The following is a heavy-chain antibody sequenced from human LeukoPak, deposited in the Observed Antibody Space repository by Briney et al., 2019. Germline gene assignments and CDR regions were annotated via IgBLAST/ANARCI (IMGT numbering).Heavy chain of an antibody. D-gene: IGHD1-26*01. V-gene: IGHV3-23*01. J-gene: IGHJ4*02. Sequence: PGGSLRLSCAASGFTFSSFAMSWVRQAPGKGLEWVSGMGGSGRGTFYAESVKGRFTISRDNSRNTLYLQMNTLRVEDTGVYYCARMSGQTYGEYYLKVWVQGTLVSVSS. CDR1: GFTFSSFA. CDR3: ARMSGQTYGEYYLKV. CDR2: MGGSGRGT.